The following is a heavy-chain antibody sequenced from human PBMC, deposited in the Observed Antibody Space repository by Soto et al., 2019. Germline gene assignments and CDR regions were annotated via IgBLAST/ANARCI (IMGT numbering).Heavy chain of an antibody. CDR3: AKVNGYYYDSSGYYYFDY. CDR2: ISGSGGST. J-gene: IGHJ4*02. D-gene: IGHD3-22*01. V-gene: IGHV3-23*01. CDR1: GFTFSSYA. Sequence: GGSLRLSCAASGFTFSSYAMSWVRQAPGKGLEWVSAISGSGGSTYYADSVKGRFTISRDNSKNTLYLQMNSLRAEDTAVYYCAKVNGYYYDSSGYYYFDYWGQGTLVTVSS.